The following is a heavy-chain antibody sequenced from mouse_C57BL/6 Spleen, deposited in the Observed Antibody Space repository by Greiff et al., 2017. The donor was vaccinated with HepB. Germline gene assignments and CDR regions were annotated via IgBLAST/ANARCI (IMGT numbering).Heavy chain of an antibody. Sequence: DVQLVESGGGLVKPGGSLKLSCAASGFTFSDYGMHWVRQAPEKGLEWVAYISSGSSTIYYADTVKGRFTISRDNAKNTLFLQMTSLRSEDTAMYYCARALITTVVATPFDYWGQGTTLTVSS. CDR1: GFTFSDYG. D-gene: IGHD1-1*01. V-gene: IGHV5-17*01. CDR2: ISSGSSTI. J-gene: IGHJ2*01. CDR3: ARALITTVVATPFDY.